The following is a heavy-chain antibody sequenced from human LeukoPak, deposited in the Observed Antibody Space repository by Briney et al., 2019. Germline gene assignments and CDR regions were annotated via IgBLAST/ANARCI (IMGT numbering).Heavy chain of an antibody. V-gene: IGHV3-23*01. Sequence: PGGSLRLSCAASGFTFSSYAMSWVRQAPGKGLEWVSAISGSGGSTYYADSVKGRFTISRDNSKNTLFLQMDSLRVGDTAIYFCARTRVESSAYPWSWGPKKKVYTYYGMDVWGQGTTVTVSS. CDR1: GFTFSSYA. CDR3: ARTRVESSAYPWSWGPKKKVYTYYGMDV. D-gene: IGHD3-16*01. CDR2: ISGSGGST. J-gene: IGHJ6*02.